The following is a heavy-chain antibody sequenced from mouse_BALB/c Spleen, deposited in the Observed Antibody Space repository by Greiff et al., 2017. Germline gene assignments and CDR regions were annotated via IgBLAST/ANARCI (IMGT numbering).Heavy chain of an antibody. V-gene: IGHV5-17*02. CDR1: GFTFSSFG. CDR2: ISSGSSTI. D-gene: IGHD1-1*01. CDR3: ACGSLYYYAMDY. Sequence: EVNVVESGGGLVQPGGSRKLSCAASGFTFSSFGMHWVRQAPEKGLEWVAYISSGSSTIYYADTVKGRFTISRDNPKNTLFLQMTSLRSEDTAMYYCACGSLYYYAMDYWGQGTSVTVSS. J-gene: IGHJ4*01.